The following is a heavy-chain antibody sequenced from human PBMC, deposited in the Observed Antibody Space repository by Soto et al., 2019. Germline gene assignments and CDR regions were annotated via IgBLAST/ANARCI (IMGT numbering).Heavy chain of an antibody. CDR2: IHPGDSDL. CDR1: GYSFTNYW. J-gene: IGHJ4*02. D-gene: IGHD2-15*01. V-gene: IGHV5-51*01. CDR3: AKLDGHGGNQFDY. Sequence: PGESLKISCQGSGYSFTNYWIGWVRQMPGKGLEWMGIIHPGDSDLRYSPSFQGQVTISADKSISTAYLQWSSLKASDTAMYYCAKLDGHGGNQFDYWGQGTLVTVSS.